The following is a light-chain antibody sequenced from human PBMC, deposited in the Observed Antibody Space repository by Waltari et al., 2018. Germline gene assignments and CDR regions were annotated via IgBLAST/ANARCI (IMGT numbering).Light chain of an antibody. CDR2: GAS. V-gene: IGKV3-20*01. CDR1: QTITSSY. CDR3: QQYGASPHS. Sequence: EIVLTQSPDTLSLSPGERVTLSCRASQTITSSYLAWYQQKPGQAPRLLIYGASSRATGISDRFSGSGSGTDFTITISRLEPEDVAVYYCQQYGASPHSFGPGSKVHV. J-gene: IGKJ3*01.